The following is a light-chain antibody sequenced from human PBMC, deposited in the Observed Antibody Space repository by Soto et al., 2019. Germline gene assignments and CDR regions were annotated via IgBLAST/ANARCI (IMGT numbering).Light chain of an antibody. V-gene: IGLV2-14*01. Sequence: QSVLTQPASVSGSPGQSITISCTGTSSDVGGYDYVSWYQLHPGKAPKLMVFEVSNRPSGVSYRFSGSKSGNTASLTISGLQAEDEADYFCSSYSIRTAYLFGTGTKFTVL. CDR1: SSDVGGYDY. CDR3: SSYSIRTAYL. J-gene: IGLJ1*01. CDR2: EVS.